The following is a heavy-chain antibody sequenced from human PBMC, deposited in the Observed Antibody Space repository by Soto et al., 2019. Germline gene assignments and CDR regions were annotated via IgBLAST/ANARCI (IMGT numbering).Heavy chain of an antibody. Sequence: SETLSLTCTVSGGSISSSSYYWGWIRQPPGKGLEWIGSIYYSGSTYYNPSLKSRVTISVDTSKNQISLELSSVTAADTAVYYCARNHPPLEWLYGGYYMDVWGKGTTVTVSS. V-gene: IGHV4-39*01. CDR1: GGSISSSSYY. CDR3: ARNHPPLEWLYGGYYMDV. J-gene: IGHJ6*03. CDR2: IYYSGST. D-gene: IGHD3-3*01.